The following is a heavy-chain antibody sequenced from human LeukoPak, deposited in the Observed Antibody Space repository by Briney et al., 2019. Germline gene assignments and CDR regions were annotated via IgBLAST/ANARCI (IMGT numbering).Heavy chain of an antibody. V-gene: IGHV1-8*01. CDR3: ARVFRGWYELDY. Sequence: ASVKVSCKASGYTFTSYDINWVRQATGQGLEWMGWMNPNSGNTGYAQKFQGRVTMTRNTSISTAYMELSSPRSEDTAVYYCARVFRGWYELDYWGQGTLVTVSS. D-gene: IGHD6-19*01. CDR1: GYTFTSYD. J-gene: IGHJ4*02. CDR2: MNPNSGNT.